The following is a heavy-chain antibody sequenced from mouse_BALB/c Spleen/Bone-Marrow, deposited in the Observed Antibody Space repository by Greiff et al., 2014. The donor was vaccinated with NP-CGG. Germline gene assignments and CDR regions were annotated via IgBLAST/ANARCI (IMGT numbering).Heavy chain of an antibody. Sequence: EVQVVESGGDLVKPGGSLKLSCAASGFTFSSYGMSWVRQTPDKRLEWVATISSGGSYTYYPDSVKGRFTISRDNANNTLYLQMSSLKSEDSAMYVCARRGTTVQYYYPMGYWGQGTSVTVSS. D-gene: IGHD1-1*01. CDR2: ISSGGSYT. CDR1: GFTFSSYG. CDR3: ARRGTTVQYYYPMGY. J-gene: IGHJ4*01. V-gene: IGHV5-6*01.